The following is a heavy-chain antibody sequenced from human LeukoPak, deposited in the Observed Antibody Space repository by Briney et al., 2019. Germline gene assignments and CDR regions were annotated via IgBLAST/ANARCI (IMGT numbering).Heavy chain of an antibody. CDR2: ISSSSSTI. CDR1: GFTFSSYS. J-gene: IGHJ4*02. CDR3: ARAEGSELGGLNDY. Sequence: PGGSLRLSCAASGFTFSSYSMNWVRQAPGKGLEWVSYISSSSSTIYYADSVKGRFTISRDNSKNTLYLQMNSLRAEDTAVYYCARAEGSELGGLNDYWGQGTLVTVSS. V-gene: IGHV3-48*01. D-gene: IGHD1-26*01.